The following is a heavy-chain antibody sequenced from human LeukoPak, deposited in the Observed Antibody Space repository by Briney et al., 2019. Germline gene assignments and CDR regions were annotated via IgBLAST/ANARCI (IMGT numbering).Heavy chain of an antibody. CDR3: TRRAEGSGRQQAY. D-gene: IGHD6-13*01. V-gene: IGHV1-8*01. CDR2: VNPNSGNT. Sequence: GASVKVSCRASGYTFTSYDINWVRQATGQGLEWMGWVNPNSGNTGYAQKFQGRVTMTRNTSISTAYMEVSGLRSEDTAVYYCTRRAEGSGRQQAYWGQGTLVTVSS. J-gene: IGHJ4*02. CDR1: GYTFTSYD.